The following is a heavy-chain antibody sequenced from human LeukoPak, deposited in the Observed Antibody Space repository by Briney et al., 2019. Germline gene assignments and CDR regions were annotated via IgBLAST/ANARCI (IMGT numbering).Heavy chain of an antibody. V-gene: IGHV4-59*12. CDR1: GGSISSYY. J-gene: IGHJ4*02. Sequence: SETLSLTCTVSGGSISSYYWSWIRQPPGKGLEWIGYIYYSGSTYYNPSLKSRVTMSIDTSKNQFSLKVTSVTAADTAVYYCARGPYCGGDCYFDYWGQGTLVTVSS. D-gene: IGHD2-21*02. CDR3: ARGPYCGGDCYFDY. CDR2: IYYSGST.